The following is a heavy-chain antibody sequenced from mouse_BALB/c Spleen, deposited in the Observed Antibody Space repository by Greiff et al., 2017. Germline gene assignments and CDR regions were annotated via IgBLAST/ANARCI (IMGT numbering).Heavy chain of an antibody. Sequence: EVQGVESGGGLVKPGGSLKLSCAASGFTFSDYYMYWVRQTPEKRLEWVATISDGGSYTYYPDSVKGRFTISRDNAKNTLFLQMTSLRSEDTAMYYCARRGYYAMDYWGQGTSVTVSS. CDR1: GFTFSDYY. J-gene: IGHJ4*01. CDR2: ISDGGSYT. V-gene: IGHV5-4*02. CDR3: ARRGYYAMDY.